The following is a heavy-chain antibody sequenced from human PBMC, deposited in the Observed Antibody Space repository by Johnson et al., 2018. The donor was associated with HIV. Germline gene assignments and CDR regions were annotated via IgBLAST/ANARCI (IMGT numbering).Heavy chain of an antibody. CDR2: VNNDGGDT. V-gene: IGHV3-74*01. D-gene: IGHD1-26*01. CDR3: AKDVELHGAFDI. J-gene: IGHJ3*02. CDR1: RFTFTNYW. Sequence: MLLVESGGVVVHPGGSLRLSCETSRFTFTNYWMHWVRQAPGKGLVWVSRVNNDGGDTNYADSVKGRFTISRDNAKNTLYLQMNSLRAEDTAVYYCAKDVELHGAFDIWGQGTMVTVSS.